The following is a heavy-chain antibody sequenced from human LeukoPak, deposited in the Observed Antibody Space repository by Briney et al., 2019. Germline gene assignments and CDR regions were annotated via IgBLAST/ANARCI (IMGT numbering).Heavy chain of an antibody. CDR2: IYYSGNT. V-gene: IGHV4-39*07. Sequence: SETLSLTCTVSRGSVNSNSYYWGWIRQPPGQGLEWIGTIYYSGNTYYNPSLESRVTISVDTSKNQSSLKLTSVTAADTAVYYCARDHEVSSSSFDYWGQGTLVTVSS. D-gene: IGHD6-6*01. CDR3: ARDHEVSSSSFDY. J-gene: IGHJ4*02. CDR1: RGSVNSNSYY.